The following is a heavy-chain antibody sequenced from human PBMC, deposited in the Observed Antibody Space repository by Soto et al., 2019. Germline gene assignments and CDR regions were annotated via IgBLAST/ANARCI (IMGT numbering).Heavy chain of an antibody. CDR1: GGSISSYY. V-gene: IGHV4-59*01. CDR2: IYYSGST. CDR3: ARGHDFWRLYYFDY. J-gene: IGHJ4*02. Sequence: QVQLQESGPGLVKPSETLSLTCTVSGGSISSYYWSWIRQPPGKGLEWIGYIYYSGSTNYNPSLKSRVTISVDTSKKQFSLKLSSVTAADTAVYYCARGHDFWRLYYFDYWGQGTLVTVSS. D-gene: IGHD3-3*01.